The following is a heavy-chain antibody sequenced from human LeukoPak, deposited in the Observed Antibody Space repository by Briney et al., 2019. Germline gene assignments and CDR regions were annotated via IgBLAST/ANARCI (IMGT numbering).Heavy chain of an antibody. J-gene: IGHJ4*02. D-gene: IGHD6-19*01. V-gene: IGHV2-5*01. CDR1: GFSLSTSAVG. CDR3: AHRRFNSGWYTFDN. CDR2: IYGNDNK. Sequence: SGPTLVSPTQTLTLTCTFSGFSLSTSAVGVGWIRQPPGKALEWLGIIYGNDNKAYSPSLNSRLTITKDTSKNQVVLTMTNMDPVDTATYYCAHRRFNSGWYTFDNWGQGTLVTVSS.